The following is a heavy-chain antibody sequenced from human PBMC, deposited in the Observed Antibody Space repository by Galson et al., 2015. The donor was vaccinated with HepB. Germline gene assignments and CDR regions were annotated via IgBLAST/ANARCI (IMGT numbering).Heavy chain of an antibody. J-gene: IGHJ6*02. Sequence: SLRLSCAASGFTFRSYAMSWVRQAPGKGLEWVSAISGSGGSTYYADAVKGRFTISRDNSKNTLYLQMNSLRAEDTAVYYCAKVLGPHYDILTGPAAYYYYGMDVWGQGTTVTVSS. CDR2: ISGSGGST. D-gene: IGHD3-9*01. V-gene: IGHV3-23*01. CDR1: GFTFRSYA. CDR3: AKVLGPHYDILTGPAAYYYYGMDV.